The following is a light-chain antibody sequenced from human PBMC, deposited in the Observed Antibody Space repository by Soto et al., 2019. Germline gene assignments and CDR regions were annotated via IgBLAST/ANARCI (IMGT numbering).Light chain of an antibody. CDR2: AAS. CDR1: QGISSY. Sequence: IRMTQSPSSFSASTGDRVTITCRASQGISSYLNWYQQKPGKAPKLLIYAASSLQSGVPSRFSGSGSGTDFTLTISSLQPEDFATYYCQQSYSTPPAFGQGTKLEIK. CDR3: QQSYSTPPA. V-gene: IGKV1-39*01. J-gene: IGKJ2*01.